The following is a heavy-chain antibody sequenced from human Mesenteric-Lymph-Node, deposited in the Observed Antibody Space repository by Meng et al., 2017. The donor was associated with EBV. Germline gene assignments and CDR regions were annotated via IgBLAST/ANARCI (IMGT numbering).Heavy chain of an antibody. CDR1: GYTFTSYY. V-gene: IGHV1-46*01. Sequence: QVQLVQSGAEGKKPGASVKVSCKASGYTFTSYYMTWVRQAPGHGLEWMGIINPSSGSTTYAQKFQGRVTMTRDTSTTTVHMELSSLRSEDTAVYYCVRVDRYSSGTFDYWGQGTLVTVSS. D-gene: IGHD6-19*01. CDR2: INPSSGST. CDR3: VRVDRYSSGTFDY. J-gene: IGHJ4*02.